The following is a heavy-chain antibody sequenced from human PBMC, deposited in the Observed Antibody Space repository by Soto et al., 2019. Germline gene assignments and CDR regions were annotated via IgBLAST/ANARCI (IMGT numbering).Heavy chain of an antibody. D-gene: IGHD7-27*01. V-gene: IGHV4-4*08. J-gene: IGHJ4*02. CDR3: AKNWNWGSLVH. CDR1: GASISSNY. CDR2: IHSSGTT. Sequence: SETLSLTCAVSGASISSNYWNLIRQSPGRGLEWIGNIHSSGTTYYNPSLKSRVTISVDTPKNQFSLKLSSVTAADTAVYYCAKNWNWGSLVHWGQGTLVTVSS.